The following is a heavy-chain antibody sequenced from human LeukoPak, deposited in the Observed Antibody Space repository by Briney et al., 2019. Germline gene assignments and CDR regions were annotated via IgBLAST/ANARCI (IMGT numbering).Heavy chain of an antibody. J-gene: IGHJ4*02. Sequence: NPSETLSLTCAVYGGSFSGYYWSWIRQPPGKGLEWIGEINHSGSTNYNPSLKSRVTISVDTSKNQFSLKLSSVTAADTAVYYCARGTVSSGWDDYFDYWGQGTLVTVSS. CDR2: INHSGST. CDR1: GGSFSGYY. D-gene: IGHD6-19*01. CDR3: ARGTVSSGWDDYFDY. V-gene: IGHV4-34*01.